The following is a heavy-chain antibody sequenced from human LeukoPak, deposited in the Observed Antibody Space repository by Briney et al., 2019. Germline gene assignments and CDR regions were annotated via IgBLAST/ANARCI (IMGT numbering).Heavy chain of an antibody. D-gene: IGHD2-2*01. CDR2: IFEIGNT. Sequence: PSETLSLTCSVSGGSINNYYWTWIRQPTGKGLEWVGYIFEIGNTNYNPSLKSRVTVSLETSKNQFSLRLNSVTAADTAVYYCARGMMPDWFDFWGQGTLVTVSS. CDR3: ARGMMPDWFDF. CDR1: GGSINNYY. V-gene: IGHV4-59*01. J-gene: IGHJ5*01.